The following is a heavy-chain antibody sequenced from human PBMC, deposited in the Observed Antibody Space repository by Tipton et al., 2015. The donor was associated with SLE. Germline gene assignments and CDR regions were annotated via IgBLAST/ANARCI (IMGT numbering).Heavy chain of an antibody. V-gene: IGHV4-61*08. CDR3: VRVEGAYDQYYFDS. CDR1: SDSISSGDSY. Sequence: TLSLTCTVSSDSISSGDSYWSWIRQSPEKGLEWIGYIYYSGSTKYNPSLESRVTISVDTSKNQFSLKLSSVTVADTAVYYCVRVEGAYDQYYFDSWGQGTLVTVSS. J-gene: IGHJ4*02. CDR2: IYYSGST. D-gene: IGHD5-12*01.